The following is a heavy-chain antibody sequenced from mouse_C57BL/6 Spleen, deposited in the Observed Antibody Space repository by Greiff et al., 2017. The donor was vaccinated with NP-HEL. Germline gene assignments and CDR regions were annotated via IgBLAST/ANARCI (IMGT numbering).Heavy chain of an antibody. CDR3: AREGNRYYFDY. CDR1: GYAFSSSW. Sequence: VKLMESGPELVKPGASVKISCKASGYAFSSSWMNWVKQRPGKGLEWIGRIYPGDGDTNYNGKFKGKATLTADKSSSTAYMQLSSLTSEDSAVYFCAREGNRYYFDYWGQGTTLTVSS. V-gene: IGHV1-82*01. J-gene: IGHJ2*01. D-gene: IGHD2-1*01. CDR2: IYPGDGDT.